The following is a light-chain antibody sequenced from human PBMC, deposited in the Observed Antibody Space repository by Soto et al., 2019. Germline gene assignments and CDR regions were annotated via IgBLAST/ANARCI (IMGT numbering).Light chain of an antibody. V-gene: IGKV1-5*01. CDR2: DAS. CDR3: QQYETYPIT. CDR1: QSISSW. Sequence: DIPMTQSPSTLSASVGDRVTITCRASQSISSWLAWYQQKPGKAPNLLIFDASSLESGVPSRFSGSASGTEFTLTISSLQPDDFATYYCQQYETYPITFGQGTRLEI. J-gene: IGKJ5*01.